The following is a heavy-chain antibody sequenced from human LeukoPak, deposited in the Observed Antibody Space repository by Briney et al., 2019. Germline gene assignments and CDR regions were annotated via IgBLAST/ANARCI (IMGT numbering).Heavy chain of an antibody. V-gene: IGHV2-26*01. CDR1: GLSLSTARMG. J-gene: IGHJ4*02. Sequence: SGPTLVNPTETLTLTCTVSGLSLSTARMGGSWIRQPPGKALEWLAHIFSNDEKSYSTSLKSRLTISKDTSKSQVDLTMTNMDPVDTATYYCARSGSYGDYFDYWGQGTLVTVSS. CDR3: ARSGSYGDYFDY. D-gene: IGHD1-26*01. CDR2: IFSNDEK.